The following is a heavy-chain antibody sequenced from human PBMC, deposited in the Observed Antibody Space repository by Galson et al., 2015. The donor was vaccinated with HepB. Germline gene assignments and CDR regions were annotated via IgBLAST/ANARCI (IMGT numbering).Heavy chain of an antibody. CDR2: ISYDGSNK. CDR3: ARVYSGYGTWSDY. CDR1: GFTFSSYA. V-gene: IGHV3-30-3*01. Sequence: SLRLSCAASGFTFSSYAMHWVRQAPGKGLEWVAVISYDGSNKYYADSVKGRFTISRDNSKNTLYLQMNSLRAEDTAVYYCARVYSGYGTWSDYWGQGTLVTVSS. D-gene: IGHD5-12*01. J-gene: IGHJ4*02.